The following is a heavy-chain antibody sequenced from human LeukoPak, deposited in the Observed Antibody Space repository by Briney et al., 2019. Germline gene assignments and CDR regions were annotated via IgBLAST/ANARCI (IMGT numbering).Heavy chain of an antibody. V-gene: IGHV1-8*01. CDR2: MNPNGGNT. J-gene: IGHJ6*03. CDR3: ARQDSRRYSSGWYWGYYYYMDV. D-gene: IGHD6-19*01. Sequence: ASVKVSCKASGYTFTSYDINWVRQATGQGLEWMGWMNPNGGNTGYAQKFQGRVTMTRNTSISTAYMGLSSLRSEDTAVYYCARQDSRRYSSGWYWGYYYYMDVWGKGTTVTISS. CDR1: GYTFTSYD.